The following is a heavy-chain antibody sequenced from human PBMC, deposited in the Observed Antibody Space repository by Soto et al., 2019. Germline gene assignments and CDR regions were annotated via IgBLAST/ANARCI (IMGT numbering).Heavy chain of an antibody. Sequence: QVQQQQWGARLLKPSETLSLTCAVSGGSFSGYHWSWIRQSPGKGLEWLGEINPSGNTNFNPSLKSPVTIPTDTSRNEISLRLSSVTAADTAVYYCARGRRIAYFSGSTSYYVFDIWGQGDLVTVSS. J-gene: IGHJ4*02. CDR3: ARGRRIAYFSGSTSYYVFDI. V-gene: IGHV4-34*01. CDR2: INPSGNT. D-gene: IGHD3-10*01. CDR1: GGSFSGYH.